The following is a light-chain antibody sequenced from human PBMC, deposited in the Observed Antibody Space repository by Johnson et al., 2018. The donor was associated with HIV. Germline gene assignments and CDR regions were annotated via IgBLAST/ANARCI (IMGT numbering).Light chain of an antibody. CDR1: SSNIGNNY. Sequence: QSVLTQPPSVSAAPGQTVTISCSGSSSNIGNNYVSWYQQLPGTAPKLLIYDNNKRPSGIPDRFSGSKSVTSATLGITGLQTGDEADYYCGTWGGVFGTGTKVTVL. V-gene: IGLV1-51*01. CDR2: DNN. J-gene: IGLJ1*01. CDR3: GTWGGV.